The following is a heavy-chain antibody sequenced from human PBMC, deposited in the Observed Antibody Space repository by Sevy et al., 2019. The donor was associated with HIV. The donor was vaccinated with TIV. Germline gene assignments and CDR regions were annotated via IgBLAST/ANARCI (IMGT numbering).Heavy chain of an antibody. CDR3: ARDPDSGGYSKMDV. J-gene: IGHJ6*02. D-gene: IGHD3-22*01. Sequence: GGSLRLSCAGSGFTFSSYWMHWVRQAPGKGLVWVSRISGEVSSTTYADSVKGRFTISRDNAKNTLFLRMISLRAEDSAVYFCARDPDSGGYSKMDVWGQGTPVTVSS. V-gene: IGHV3-74*01. CDR1: GFTFSSYW. CDR2: ISGEVSST.